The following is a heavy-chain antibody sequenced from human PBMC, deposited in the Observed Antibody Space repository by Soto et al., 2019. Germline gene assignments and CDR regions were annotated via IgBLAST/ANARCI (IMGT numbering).Heavy chain of an antibody. V-gene: IGHV1-18*04. J-gene: IGHJ4*02. Sequence: QVQLVQSGAEVKKPGASVKISCKASGYTFTSYGISWVRQAPGQGLEWMGWISAYNGNTNYAQKLQGRVTMTTDTSTSTAYMELRSLRSDDTAVYYCARAFAYGSGSPPSPFDYWGQGTLVTVSS. CDR3: ARAFAYGSGSPPSPFDY. CDR2: ISAYNGNT. D-gene: IGHD3-10*01. CDR1: GYTFTSYG.